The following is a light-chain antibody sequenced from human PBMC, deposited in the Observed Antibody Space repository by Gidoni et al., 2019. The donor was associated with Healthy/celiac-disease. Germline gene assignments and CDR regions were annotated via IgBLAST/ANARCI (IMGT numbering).Light chain of an antibody. CDR2: GAS. Sequence: ILMTQSPATLSVSPGESATLSCRASQSVSSKLAWYQQKPGQAPRLLIEGASTRATGIPARFSGSGSGTEFTLTISSLQSEDFAVYYRQQYNNWPLFGPGTKVDIK. V-gene: IGKV3-15*01. CDR3: QQYNNWPL. J-gene: IGKJ3*01. CDR1: QSVSSK.